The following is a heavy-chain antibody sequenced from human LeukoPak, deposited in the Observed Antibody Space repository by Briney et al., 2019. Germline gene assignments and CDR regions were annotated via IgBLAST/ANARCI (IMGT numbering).Heavy chain of an antibody. CDR2: ISSSSSYI. V-gene: IGHV3-21*01. J-gene: IGHJ4*02. CDR1: GFTFRSYS. CDR3: AREQRYGDQDY. D-gene: IGHD4-17*01. Sequence: GGSLRLSCAASGFTFRSYSMIWVRQAPGKGLEWVSSISSSSSYIYYADSVKGRFTISRDNAKNSLYLQMNSLRAEDTAVYYCAREQRYGDQDYRGQGTLVTVSS.